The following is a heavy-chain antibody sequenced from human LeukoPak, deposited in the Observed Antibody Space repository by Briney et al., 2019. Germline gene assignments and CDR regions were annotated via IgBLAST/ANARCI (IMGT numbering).Heavy chain of an antibody. Sequence: GGSLRLSCSAPGFTFSSYGMNWVRQAPGKGLEWVANRNQGGSEKYYVDSVKGRFTISRDNAKNSLYLEMNSLRAEDTAVYYCLRENHDSGWSFDYWGQGTLVTVSS. V-gene: IGHV3-7*01. D-gene: IGHD3-22*01. CDR3: LRENHDSGWSFDY. CDR2: RNQGGSEK. J-gene: IGHJ4*02. CDR1: GFTFSSYG.